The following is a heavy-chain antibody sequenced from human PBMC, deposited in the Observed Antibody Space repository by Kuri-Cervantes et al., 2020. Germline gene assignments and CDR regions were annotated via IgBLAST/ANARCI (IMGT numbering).Heavy chain of an antibody. J-gene: IGHJ4*02. Sequence: LSLTCAASGFSFSTYGMHWVRQFPGKGLEWVAVISCDGNTKYYADSVKGRFTISRDNSMNMLYLQMNSLRTEDTALFYCAKAAPQCNGFRVDKWGPGTLVTVSS. CDR3: AKAAPQCNGFRVDK. CDR2: ISCDGNTK. V-gene: IGHV3-30*18. CDR1: GFSFSTYG. D-gene: IGHD2-8*01.